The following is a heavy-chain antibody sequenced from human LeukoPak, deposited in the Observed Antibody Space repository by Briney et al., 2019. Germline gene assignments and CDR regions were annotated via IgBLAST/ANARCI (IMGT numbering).Heavy chain of an antibody. D-gene: IGHD3-22*01. Sequence: ASVKVSCKASGYTFTGYYMHWVRQAPGQGLEWMGWINPNSGGTNCAQKFQGRVTMTRDTSISTAYMELSRLRSDDTAVYYCATVTLGTGYYSAFDYWGQGTLVTVSS. CDR1: GYTFTGYY. CDR3: ATVTLGTGYYSAFDY. V-gene: IGHV1-2*02. CDR2: INPNSGGT. J-gene: IGHJ4*02.